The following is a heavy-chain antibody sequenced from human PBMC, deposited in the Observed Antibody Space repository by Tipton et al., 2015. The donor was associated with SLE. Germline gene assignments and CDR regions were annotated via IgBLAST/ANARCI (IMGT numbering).Heavy chain of an antibody. CDR2: ISYSLTT. V-gene: IGHV4-59*11. Sequence: TLSLTCAVYGGSISSHFWSWIRQPPGKGLGWIGYISYSLTTNYNPSLKSRVTISVDTSKNQFSLKLRSVTAADTAVYYCAGAWQGYCSGGTCYVLDYWGQGTLVTVSS. J-gene: IGHJ4*02. D-gene: IGHD2-15*01. CDR3: AGAWQGYCSGGTCYVLDY. CDR1: GGSISSHF.